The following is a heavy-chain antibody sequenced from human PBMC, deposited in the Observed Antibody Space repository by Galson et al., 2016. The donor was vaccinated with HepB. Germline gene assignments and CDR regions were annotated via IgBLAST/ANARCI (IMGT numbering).Heavy chain of an antibody. Sequence: SLRLSCAASGFTVTNAWMSWVRQAPGKGLEWVGRIRSKTDGGTTDYGAPVKGRITISRDDSKNTLYLQINNLTTEDTAVYYCTTVGIALPNTDHWGQGTVVTVSS. D-gene: IGHD6-13*01. CDR3: TTVGIALPNTDH. J-gene: IGHJ4*02. V-gene: IGHV3-15*01. CDR2: IRSKTDGGTT. CDR1: GFTVTNAW.